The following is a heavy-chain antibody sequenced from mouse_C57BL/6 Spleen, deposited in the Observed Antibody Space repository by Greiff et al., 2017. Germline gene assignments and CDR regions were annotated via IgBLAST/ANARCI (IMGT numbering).Heavy chain of an antibody. CDR3: ARYREHLDY. V-gene: IGHV7-3*01. J-gene: IGHJ4*01. Sequence: EVKLVESGGGLVQPGGSLCLSCAASGFTFTAYYMSWVRLPPGKALEWLGFIRNKANGYTTEYSASVKGRFTISRDNSQSILYLQMNALRAEDSATYYCARYREHLDYWGQGTSVTVSS. CDR1: GFTFTAYY. CDR2: IRNKANGYTT.